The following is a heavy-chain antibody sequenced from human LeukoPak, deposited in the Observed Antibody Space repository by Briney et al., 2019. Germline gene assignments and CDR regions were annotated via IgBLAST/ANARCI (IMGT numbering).Heavy chain of an antibody. CDR1: GFTFSSYA. Sequence: GGSLRLSCAASGFTFSSYAMHWVRQAPGKGLEWVAVISYDGSNKYYADSVKGRFTISGDNSKNTLYLQMNSLRAEDTAVYYCARDVPHIVVVTSHWFDPWGQGTLVTVSS. J-gene: IGHJ5*02. CDR3: ARDVPHIVVVTSHWFDP. V-gene: IGHV3-30-3*01. D-gene: IGHD2-21*02. CDR2: ISYDGSNK.